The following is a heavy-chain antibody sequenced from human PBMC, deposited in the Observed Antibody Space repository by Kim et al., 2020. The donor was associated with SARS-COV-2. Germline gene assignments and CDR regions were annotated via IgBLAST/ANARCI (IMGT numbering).Heavy chain of an antibody. V-gene: IGHV5-51*01. CDR2: IYPGDSDT. CDR3: ARRVDGYCSSTSCYSIDAGIREITNWFDP. CDR1: GYSFTSYW. Sequence: GESLKISCKGSGYSFTSYWIGWVRQMPGKGLEWMGIIYPGDSDTRYSPSFQGQVTISADKSISTAYLQWSSLKASDTAMYYCARRVDGYCSSTSCYSIDAGIREITNWFDPWGKGTLVTVSS. J-gene: IGHJ5*01. D-gene: IGHD2-2*02.